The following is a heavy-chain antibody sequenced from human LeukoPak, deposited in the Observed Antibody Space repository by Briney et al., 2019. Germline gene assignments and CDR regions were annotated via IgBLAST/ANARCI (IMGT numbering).Heavy chain of an antibody. Sequence: PGGSLRLSCAASGFTFSSYAMSWVRQAPGKGLEWVSAISGSGGSTYYADPVKGRFTISRDNSKNTLYLQMNSLRAEDTAVYYCAKGFGAAISYYFDYWGQGTLVTVSS. D-gene: IGHD2-2*01. CDR2: ISGSGGST. J-gene: IGHJ4*02. CDR3: AKGFGAAISYYFDY. V-gene: IGHV3-23*01. CDR1: GFTFSSYA.